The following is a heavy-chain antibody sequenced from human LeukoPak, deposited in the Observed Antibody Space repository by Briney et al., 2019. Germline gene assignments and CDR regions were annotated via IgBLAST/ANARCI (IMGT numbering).Heavy chain of an antibody. D-gene: IGHD3-22*01. CDR3: ATAYYYDSSGYYYTFDY. Sequence: ASVKVSCKASGGTFSSYAISWVRQAPGQGLEWMGGIIPIFGTANYAQKFQGRVTITTDESTSTAYMELSSLRSGDTAVYYCATAYYYDSSGYYYTFDYWGQGTLATVSS. J-gene: IGHJ4*02. CDR1: GGTFSSYA. CDR2: IIPIFGTA. V-gene: IGHV1-69*05.